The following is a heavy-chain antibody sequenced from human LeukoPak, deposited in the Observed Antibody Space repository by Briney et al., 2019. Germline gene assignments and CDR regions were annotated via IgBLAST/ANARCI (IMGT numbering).Heavy chain of an antibody. CDR1: GFTFSSYC. J-gene: IGHJ4*02. CDR2: INSDGSST. Sequence: GGSLRLSCAASGFTFSSYCMHWVRQAPGEGLVWVSRINSDGSSTNYADSVKGRFTISRDNAKNTLYLQMSSLRAEDTAVYYCAREEFGELWIGYWGQGTLVPVSS. V-gene: IGHV3-74*01. CDR3: AREEFGELWIGY. D-gene: IGHD3-10*01.